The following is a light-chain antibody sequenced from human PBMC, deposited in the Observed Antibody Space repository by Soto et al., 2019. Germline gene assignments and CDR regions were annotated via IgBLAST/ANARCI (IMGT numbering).Light chain of an antibody. Sequence: DTPITQSPATLSASVGDRDTIACRASQSISSWLAWYQQKPGKAPKLLIYDASSLQSGVPSRFRGSTSGTEFTLTINSLQPDDFATYYCQNCHNYPWTFGQGTKVDIK. J-gene: IGKJ1*01. CDR1: QSISSW. V-gene: IGKV1-5*01. CDR2: DAS. CDR3: QNCHNYPWT.